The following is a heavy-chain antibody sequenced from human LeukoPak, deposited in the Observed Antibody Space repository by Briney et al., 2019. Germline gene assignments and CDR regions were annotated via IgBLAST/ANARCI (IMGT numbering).Heavy chain of an antibody. D-gene: IGHD2-2*01. CDR3: AYLGYCSSTSCWTNYYYYMDV. V-gene: IGHV1-2*02. CDR2: INPNSGGT. Sequence: ASVKVSCKASGYTFTGYYMHRVRQAPGQGLEWMGWINPNSGGTNYAQKFQGRVTMTRDTSISTAYMELSRLRSDDTAVYYCAYLGYCSSTSCWTNYYYYMDVWGKGTTVTVSS. J-gene: IGHJ6*03. CDR1: GYTFTGYY.